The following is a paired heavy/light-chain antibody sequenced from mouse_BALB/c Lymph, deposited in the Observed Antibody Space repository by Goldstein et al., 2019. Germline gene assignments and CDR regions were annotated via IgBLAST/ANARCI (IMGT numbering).Heavy chain of an antibody. CDR1: GYTFTSYW. D-gene: IGHD2-1*01. CDR2: IYPGSGST. J-gene: IGHJ4*01. CDR3: TRSGNSYAMDY. Sequence: LQQPGSELVRPGASVKLSCKASGYTFTSYWMHWVKQRHGQGLEWIGNIYPGSGSTNYDEKFKSKGTLTVDTSSSTAYMHLSSLTSEDSAVYYCTRSGNSYAMDYWGQGTSVTVSS. V-gene: IGHV1S22*01.
Light chain of an antibody. CDR1: QSIVHSNGNTY. V-gene: IGKV1-117*01. J-gene: IGKJ1*01. Sequence: DVLMTQTPLSLPVSLGDQASISCRSSQSIVHSNGNTYLEWYLQKPGQSPKLLIYKVSNRFSGVPDRFSGSGSGTDFTLKISRVEAEDLGVYYCFQGSHVPRTFGGGTKLEIK. CDR3: FQGSHVPRT. CDR2: KVS.